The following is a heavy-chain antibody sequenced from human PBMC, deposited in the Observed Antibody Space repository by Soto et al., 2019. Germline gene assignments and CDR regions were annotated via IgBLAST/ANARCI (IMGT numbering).Heavy chain of an antibody. Sequence: GGSLRLSCEVSGFTFSAYWMQWVRQAPGKGLVWVSRINGDGSSTDYADSVKGRFTISRDKAKNTLYLQMNSLRAEDTDMYFCARIRTVLVPHWGQGTLVTVSS. CDR1: GFTFSAYW. V-gene: IGHV3-74*01. D-gene: IGHD1-26*01. CDR2: INGDGSST. J-gene: IGHJ4*02. CDR3: ARIRTVLVPH.